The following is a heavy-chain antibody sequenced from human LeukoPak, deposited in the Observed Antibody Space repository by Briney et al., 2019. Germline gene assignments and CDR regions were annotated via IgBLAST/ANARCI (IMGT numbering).Heavy chain of an antibody. Sequence: GASVKVSCKASGGTFSSYAISWVRQAPGKGLEWMGGFDPEDGETIYAQKFQGRVTMTEDTSTDTAYMELSSLRSEDTAVYYCASWGVLRFLEWINFDYWGQGTLVTVSS. CDR3: ASWGVLRFLEWINFDY. CDR1: GGTFSSYA. D-gene: IGHD3-3*01. CDR2: FDPEDGET. J-gene: IGHJ4*02. V-gene: IGHV1-24*01.